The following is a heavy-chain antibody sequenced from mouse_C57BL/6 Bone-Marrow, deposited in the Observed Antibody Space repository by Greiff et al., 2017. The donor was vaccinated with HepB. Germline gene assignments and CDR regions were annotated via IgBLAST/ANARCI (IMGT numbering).Heavy chain of an antibody. CDR3: TRGAMDY. Sequence: VQLQQSGAELVRPGASVTLSCKALGYTFTDYEMHWVKQTPVHGLEWIGAIDPETGGTAYNQKFKGKAILTADKSSSTAYMELRSLTSEDSAVYYCTRGAMDYWGQGTSVTVSS. J-gene: IGHJ4*01. V-gene: IGHV1-15*01. CDR2: IDPETGGT. CDR1: GYTFTDYE.